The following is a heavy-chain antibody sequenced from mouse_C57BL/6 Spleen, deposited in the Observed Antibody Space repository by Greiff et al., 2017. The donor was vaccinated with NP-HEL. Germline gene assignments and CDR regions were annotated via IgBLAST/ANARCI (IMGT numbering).Heavy chain of an antibody. Sequence: VQLQQPGAELVRPGTSVKLSCKASGYTFTSYWMHWVKQRPGQGLEWIGVIDPSDSYTNYNQKFKGKATLTVDTSSSTAYMQLSSLTSEDSAVYYCARYGNYRGYYYAMDYWGQGTSVTVSS. CDR3: ARYGNYRGYYYAMDY. CDR2: IDPSDSYT. CDR1: GYTFTSYW. D-gene: IGHD2-1*01. V-gene: IGHV1-59*01. J-gene: IGHJ4*01.